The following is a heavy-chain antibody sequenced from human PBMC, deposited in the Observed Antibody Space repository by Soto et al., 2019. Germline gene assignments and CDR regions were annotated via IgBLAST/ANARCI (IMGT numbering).Heavy chain of an antibody. V-gene: IGHV4-34*01. J-gene: IGHJ4*02. D-gene: IGHD6-6*01. Sequence: SEPLSLTCSIDSGSLSGYYWSWIRQPPGKGLEWIGEISQSGNTNYSPSLKSRVSISIDTSKKQFSLNLASVSAADTAVYYCARAPKVSGSSQTRPDFWGQGTLVTVSS. CDR1: SGSLSGYY. CDR3: ARAPKVSGSSQTRPDF. CDR2: ISQSGNT.